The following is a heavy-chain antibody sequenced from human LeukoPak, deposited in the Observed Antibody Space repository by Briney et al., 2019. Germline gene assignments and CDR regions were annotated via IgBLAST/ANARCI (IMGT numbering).Heavy chain of an antibody. Sequence: GGSLRLSCTASGFTFGDYAMSWVRQAPGKGLEWVGFIRSKAYGGTTEYAASVKGRFTISRDDSKSIAYLQMNSLKTEDTAVYYCTRGYYGSGSYDYWGQGTLVTVSS. CDR1: GFTFGDYA. CDR3: TRGYYGSGSYDY. V-gene: IGHV3-49*04. CDR2: IRSKAYGGTT. D-gene: IGHD3-10*01. J-gene: IGHJ4*02.